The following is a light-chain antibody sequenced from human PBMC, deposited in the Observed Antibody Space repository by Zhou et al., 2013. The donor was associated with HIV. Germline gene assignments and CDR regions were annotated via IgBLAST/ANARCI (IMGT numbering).Light chain of an antibody. Sequence: DIQMTQLPSSLSASVGDRVTITCQASQDISNYLNWYQQKPGKAPRLLIYDASKLETGVPSRISGSGSGTDFTLKISRVEAEDVGVYYCMQALQSPYTFGQGTKLEIK. J-gene: IGKJ2*01. CDR3: MQALQSPYT. CDR1: QDISNY. V-gene: IGKV1-33*01. CDR2: DAS.